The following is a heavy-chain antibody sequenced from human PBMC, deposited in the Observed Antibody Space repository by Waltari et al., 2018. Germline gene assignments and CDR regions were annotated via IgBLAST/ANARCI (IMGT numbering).Heavy chain of an antibody. V-gene: IGHV3-7*01. J-gene: IGHJ4*02. Sequence: EVQLVESGGGLVQPGGSLRLSCVASGFTFGSHWMSWVRQGQEKGWEWVAEIKQDGTQQYYVDSVKGRFTVSRDNHKNSLFLQMNSLRAEDTAVYYCARALPGEITVYDYWAQGALVTVSS. CDR1: GFTFGSHW. CDR3: ARALPGEITVYDY. CDR2: IKQDGTQQ. D-gene: IGHD3-10*01.